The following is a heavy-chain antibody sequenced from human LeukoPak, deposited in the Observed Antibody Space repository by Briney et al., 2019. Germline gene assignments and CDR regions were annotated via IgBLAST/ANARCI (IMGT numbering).Heavy chain of an antibody. CDR2: ISSSGSTI. V-gene: IGHV3-11*01. Sequence: GGSLRLSCGASGFTFSDYYMIWIRQAPGRGLEGVSYISSSGSTIYYADSVKGRFITSRDNAKNSLYLQMNSLRAEDTAVYYCARDQHGDYGDEYYFDYWGQGTLVTVSS. J-gene: IGHJ4*02. CDR3: ARDQHGDYGDEYYFDY. D-gene: IGHD4-17*01. CDR1: GFTFSDYY.